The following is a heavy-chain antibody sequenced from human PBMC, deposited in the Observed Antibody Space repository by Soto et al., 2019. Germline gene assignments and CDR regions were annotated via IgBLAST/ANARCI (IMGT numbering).Heavy chain of an antibody. V-gene: IGHV5-51*01. CDR3: ARHRWDSSSSGEYYFDY. CDR2: IYPGDSDT. CDR1: GYSFTSYW. J-gene: IGHJ4*02. D-gene: IGHD6-6*01. Sequence: RGESLKISCKGSGYSFTSYWIGWVRQMPGKGLEWMGIIYPGDSDTRYSPSFQGQVTISADKSISTAYLQWSSLKASDTATYYCARHRWDSSSSGEYYFDYWGQGTLVTVSS.